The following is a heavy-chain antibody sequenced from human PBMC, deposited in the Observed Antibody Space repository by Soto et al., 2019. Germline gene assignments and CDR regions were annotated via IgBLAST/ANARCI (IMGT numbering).Heavy chain of an antibody. Sequence: SETLSLTCAVYGGSFSGYYWSWIRQPPGKGLEWIGEINHSGSTNYNPSLKSRVTISVDTSKNQFSLKLSSVTAADTAVYYCARGATSTDLVVVAATRRTTRGGAFFPWGQGTLVTVSS. V-gene: IGHV4-34*01. CDR3: ARGATSTDLVVVAATRRTTRGGAFFP. J-gene: IGHJ5*02. D-gene: IGHD2-15*01. CDR1: GGSFSGYY. CDR2: INHSGST.